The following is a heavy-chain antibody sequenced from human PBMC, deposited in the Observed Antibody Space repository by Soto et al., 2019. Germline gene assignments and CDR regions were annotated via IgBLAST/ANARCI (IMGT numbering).Heavy chain of an antibody. J-gene: IGHJ5*02. V-gene: IGHV4-4*02. CDR3: ARSIAVAINWFDP. CDR2: IYHSGST. D-gene: IGHD6-19*01. Sequence: SETLSLTCAVSGGSISSSNWWSWVRQPPGKGLEWIGQIYHSGSTNYNPSLKSRVTISVDKSKNQFSLKLSSVAAADTAVYYCARSIAVAINWFDPWGQGTLVTVS. CDR1: GGSISSSNW.